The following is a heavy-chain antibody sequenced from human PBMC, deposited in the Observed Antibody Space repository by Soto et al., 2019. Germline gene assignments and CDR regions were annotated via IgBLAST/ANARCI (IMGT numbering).Heavy chain of an antibody. Sequence: GGSLRLSCAASGFTFSDHYMDWVRQAPGKGLEWVGRVRNRAYSYTTQYAASVKGRFTISRDASENSLYLQMNSLRTEDTAVYYCARSLAVTGTVPLDSWGQGTLVTVSS. V-gene: IGHV3-72*01. CDR3: ARSLAVTGTVPLDS. J-gene: IGHJ4*02. D-gene: IGHD6-19*01. CDR1: GFTFSDHY. CDR2: VRNRAYSYTT.